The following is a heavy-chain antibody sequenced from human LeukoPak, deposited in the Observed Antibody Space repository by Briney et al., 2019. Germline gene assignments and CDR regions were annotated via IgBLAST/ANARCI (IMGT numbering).Heavy chain of an antibody. CDR1: GYTFTSYA. CDR3: AGDEQLLWFGELLGVFDY. CDR2: INTNTGNP. V-gene: IGHV7-4-1*02. J-gene: IGHJ4*02. D-gene: IGHD3-10*01. Sequence: ASVKVSCKASGYTFTSYAMNWVRQAPGQGLEWMGWINTNTGNPTYAQGFTGRFVFSLDTSVSTAYLQISSLKAEDTAVYYCAGDEQLLWFGELLGVFDYWGQGTLVTVSS.